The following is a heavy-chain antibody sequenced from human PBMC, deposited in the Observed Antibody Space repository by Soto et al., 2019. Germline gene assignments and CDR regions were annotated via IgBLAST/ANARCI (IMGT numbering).Heavy chain of an antibody. V-gene: IGHV3-23*01. CDR1: GFTFSGYA. D-gene: IGHD6-6*01. J-gene: IGHJ6*02. Sequence: PGGSLRLSCAASGFTFSGYAMSWVRQAPGKGLEWVSAISGSGGSTYYADSVKGRFTISRDNSKNTLYLQMNSLRAEDTAVYYCAKPAGIAARTKQRRISYYYYGRDVWGQETTVTASS. CDR3: AKPAGIAARTKQRRISYYYYGRDV. CDR2: ISGSGGST.